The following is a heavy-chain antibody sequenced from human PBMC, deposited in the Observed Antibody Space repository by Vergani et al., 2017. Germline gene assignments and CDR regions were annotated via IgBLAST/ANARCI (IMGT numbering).Heavy chain of an antibody. CDR1: GFTFSSYG. CDR2: ICNDGSNK. CDR3: ARDKQQLGDGAFDI. D-gene: IGHD6-13*01. V-gene: IGHV3-33*01. J-gene: IGHJ3*02. Sequence: VQLLESGGGLVQPGGSLRLFCAASGFTFSSYGMHWVRQAPGKGLEWVAVICNDGSNKYYADSVKGRFTISRDNSKNTLYLQMNSLRAEDTAVYYCARDKQQLGDGAFDIWGQGTMVTVSS.